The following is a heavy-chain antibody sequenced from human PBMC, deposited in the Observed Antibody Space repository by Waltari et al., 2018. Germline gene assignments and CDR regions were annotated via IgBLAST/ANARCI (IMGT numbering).Heavy chain of an antibody. CDR1: GFPFSSHY. J-gene: IGHJ4*02. V-gene: IGHV3-53*01. D-gene: IGHD1-26*01. CDR3: ASSYSGSYWGFDY. Sequence: EVPLVESGGGLIQLGGLLKFPCAASGFPFSSHYLGRFRQDQGNGLEWFAVIYSGGSTYYADSVKGRFTISRDNSKNTRYLQMNSLRAEDTAVYYCASSYSGSYWGFDYWGQGTLVTVSS. CDR2: IYSGGST.